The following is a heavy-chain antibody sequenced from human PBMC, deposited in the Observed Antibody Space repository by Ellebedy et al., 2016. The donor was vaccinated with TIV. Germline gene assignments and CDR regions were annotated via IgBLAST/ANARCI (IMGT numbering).Heavy chain of an antibody. Sequence: GESLKISCAASQFMFDSYGMVWVRQAPGKGLEVVAVISYDERDEYYADSVKGRFTISRDNSKNTLYLQMNRLRPEDTALYYWAKNSNYFGREGGYFDYWGQGTLVTVSS. CDR1: QFMFDSYG. CDR2: ISYDERDE. D-gene: IGHD4-11*01. J-gene: IGHJ4*02. CDR3: AKNSNYFGREGGYFDY. V-gene: IGHV3-30*18.